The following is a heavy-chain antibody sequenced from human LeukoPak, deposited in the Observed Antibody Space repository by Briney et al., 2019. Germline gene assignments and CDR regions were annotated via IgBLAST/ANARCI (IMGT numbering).Heavy chain of an antibody. D-gene: IGHD6-13*01. Sequence: PSETLSLTCTVSGGSISSYYWSWIRQPPGKGLEWIGYIYYSGSTNYNPSLKSRVTISVDTSKNQFSLKLSSVTAADTAVYYYARVRGSSWSLGMDVWGQGTTVTVSS. V-gene: IGHV4-59*01. J-gene: IGHJ6*02. CDR3: ARVRGSSWSLGMDV. CDR1: GGSISSYY. CDR2: IYYSGST.